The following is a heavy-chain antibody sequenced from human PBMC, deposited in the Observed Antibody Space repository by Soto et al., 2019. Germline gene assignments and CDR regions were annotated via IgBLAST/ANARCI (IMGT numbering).Heavy chain of an antibody. Sequence: PGGSLRLSCSASGFTFSSYAMHWVRQAPGKGLEYVSAISSNGGSTYYADSVKGRFTISRDNAKNSLYLQMNSLRAEDTAFYYCVRGASLNFDYWGQGTPVTVSS. V-gene: IGHV3-64D*06. J-gene: IGHJ4*02. CDR1: GFTFSSYA. CDR3: VRGASLNFDY. D-gene: IGHD3-16*01. CDR2: ISSNGGST.